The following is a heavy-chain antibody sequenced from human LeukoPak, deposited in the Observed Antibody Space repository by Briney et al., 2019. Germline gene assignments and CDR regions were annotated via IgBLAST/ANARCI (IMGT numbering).Heavy chain of an antibody. J-gene: IGHJ4*02. Sequence: SETLSLTCVVSGGSLSTHHWSWIRQSPGRGLEWIGYISDSGSTNYNPSLKSRVTISVDTSKNQFSLKLSSVTAADTAVYYCARDIRFGLSYYYDFWSGYYMGFDYWGQGTLVTVSS. V-gene: IGHV4-59*11. CDR1: GGSLSTHH. D-gene: IGHD3-3*01. CDR2: ISDSGST. CDR3: ARDIRFGLSYYYDFWSGYYMGFDY.